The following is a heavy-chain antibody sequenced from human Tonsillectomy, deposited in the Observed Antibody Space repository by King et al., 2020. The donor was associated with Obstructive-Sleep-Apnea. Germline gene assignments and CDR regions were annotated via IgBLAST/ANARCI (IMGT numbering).Heavy chain of an antibody. CDR3: ARGRSPSYFFGLDV. V-gene: IGHV4-31*03. Sequence: QLQESGPGLVKPSQTLSLTCTVSGGSLTSSAYYWTWIRRHPGRGLEWIGEIYSTGATDYSPALKNRLTISLDTSKNHFSLRLTSVTAADTAVYYCARGRSPSYFFGLDVWGQGTTVTVSS. J-gene: IGHJ6*02. CDR1: GGSLTSSAYY. CDR2: IYSTGAT. D-gene: IGHD2/OR15-2a*01.